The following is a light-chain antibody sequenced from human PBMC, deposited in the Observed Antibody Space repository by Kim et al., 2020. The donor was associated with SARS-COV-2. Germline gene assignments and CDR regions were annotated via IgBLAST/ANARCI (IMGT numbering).Light chain of an antibody. CDR2: GEN. Sequence: IPLTCSGILSNTATNDVYWYQPFPGTAPQLLLHGENPRPSGVPDRFSGSKSGTSASLAISGLRSEDEADYYCAAWDDGLSGHVVFGGGTQLTVL. CDR3: AAWDDGLSGHVV. CDR1: LSNTATND. J-gene: IGLJ2*01. V-gene: IGLV1-47*02.